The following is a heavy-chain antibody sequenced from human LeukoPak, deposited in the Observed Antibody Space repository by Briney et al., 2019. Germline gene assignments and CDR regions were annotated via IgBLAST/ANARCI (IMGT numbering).Heavy chain of an antibody. J-gene: IGHJ4*02. CDR3: AKGSASSRPYYFDY. Sequence: GESLRLSCAASGFTFSSYGMHWVRQAPGKGLEWVAFIRYDGSNKYYADSVKGRFTISRDNSKNTLYLQMNSLRAEDTAVYYCAKGSASSRPYYFDYWGQGALVTVSS. D-gene: IGHD2-15*01. CDR2: IRYDGSNK. V-gene: IGHV3-30*02. CDR1: GFTFSSYG.